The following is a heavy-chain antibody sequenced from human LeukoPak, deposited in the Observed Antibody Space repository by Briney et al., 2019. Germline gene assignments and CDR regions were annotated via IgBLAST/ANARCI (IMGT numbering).Heavy chain of an antibody. D-gene: IGHD5-18*01. J-gene: IGHJ4*02. V-gene: IGHV4-39*07. Sequence: SETLSLTCTVSGGSISSSSYYWGWIRQPPGKGLEWIGSIYYSGITYYNSSLKSRVTISVDTSKNQFSLKVGSMTAADTAVYYCARAGGYGLIDYWGQGTMVTVSS. CDR1: GGSISSSSYY. CDR3: ARAGGYGLIDY. CDR2: IYYSGIT.